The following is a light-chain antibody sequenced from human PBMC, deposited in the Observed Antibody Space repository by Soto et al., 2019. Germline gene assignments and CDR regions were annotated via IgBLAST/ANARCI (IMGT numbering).Light chain of an antibody. V-gene: IGLV4-69*01. Sequence: QLVLTQSPSASASLGASVKLTCTLSSGHSSYAIAWHQQQPEKSPRYLMKLNSDGSHSKGDGIPDRFSGSSSGAERYLTISSLQSEDEADYYCQTWGTGTDWVFGGGTKLTVL. CDR2: LNSDGSH. CDR1: SGHSSYA. J-gene: IGLJ3*02. CDR3: QTWGTGTDWV.